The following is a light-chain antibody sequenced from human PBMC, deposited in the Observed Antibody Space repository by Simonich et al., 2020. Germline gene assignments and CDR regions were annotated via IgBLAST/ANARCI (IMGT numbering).Light chain of an antibody. CDR2: DAT. Sequence: EIVLTQSPATLSLSPGERATLSCRDSQSVSSYLTLYHQKPGQAPLFLIYDATHRDTGIRARCSCSGSGTDFTLTISSLEPEDVAVYYCQQRSNWPPLTFGGGTKVENK. J-gene: IGKJ4*01. V-gene: IGKV3-11*01. CDR1: QSVSSY. CDR3: QQRSNWPPLT.